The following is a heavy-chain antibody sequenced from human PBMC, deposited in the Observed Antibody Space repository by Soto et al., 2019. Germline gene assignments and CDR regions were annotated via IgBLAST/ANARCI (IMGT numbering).Heavy chain of an antibody. CDR1: GFTFSDYA. CDR2: IGASTNP. D-gene: IGHD2-15*01. J-gene: IGHJ4*02. CDR3: AKRAVVGAARYFDY. Sequence: GGSLRLSCAASGFTFSDYAMSWVRQAPGKGLQWVSTIGASTNPYYPDSVKGRFTISRDNSKNTLYLQMNSLRAEGTAVYYCAKRAVVGAARYFDYWGLGTLVTVSS. V-gene: IGHV3-23*01.